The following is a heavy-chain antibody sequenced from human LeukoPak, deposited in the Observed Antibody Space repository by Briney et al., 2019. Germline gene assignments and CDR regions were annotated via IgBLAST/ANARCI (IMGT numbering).Heavy chain of an antibody. CDR1: GFTFSSYS. J-gene: IGHJ6*02. V-gene: IGHV3-21*01. CDR2: ISSSSSYI. CDR3: VPRYSSGYYYDAGYGMDV. D-gene: IGHD3-22*01. Sequence: PGGSLRLSCAASGFTFSSYSMNWVRQAPGKGLEWVSSISSSSSYIYYADSVKGRFTISRDNAKNSLYLQMNSLRAEDTAVYYCVPRYSSGYYYDAGYGMDVWGQGTTVTVSS.